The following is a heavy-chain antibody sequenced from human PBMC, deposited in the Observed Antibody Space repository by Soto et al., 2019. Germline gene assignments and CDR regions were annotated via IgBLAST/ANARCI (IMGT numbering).Heavy chain of an antibody. CDR1: GYSFTDHY. Sequence: QVQLVQSGAEVKEPGASVKVSCKASGYSFTDHYMHWVRQAPGQGLEWMGWINPNSGVTKSAQQFQGRDTMTRDTSISTAFMELNRLTFDDTAVYYCARGKEIPDYWNFDLWGRGMLVTVSS. D-gene: IGHD2-2*02. J-gene: IGHJ2*01. CDR3: ARGKEIPDYWNFDL. V-gene: IGHV1-2*02. CDR2: INPNSGVT.